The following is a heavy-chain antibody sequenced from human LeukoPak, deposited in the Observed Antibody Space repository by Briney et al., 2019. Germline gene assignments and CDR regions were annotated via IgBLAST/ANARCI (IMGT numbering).Heavy chain of an antibody. J-gene: IGHJ4*02. V-gene: IGHV3-53*01. Sequence: AGGSLRLSCAASGFTVSSNYMSWVRQAPGKGLEWVSVIYSGGSTYYADSVKGRFTISRDNSKNTLYLQMNSLRAEDTAVYYCARVDFWSGYVFDYWGQGTLVTVSS. CDR2: IYSGGST. CDR1: GFTVSSNY. D-gene: IGHD3-3*01. CDR3: ARVDFWSGYVFDY.